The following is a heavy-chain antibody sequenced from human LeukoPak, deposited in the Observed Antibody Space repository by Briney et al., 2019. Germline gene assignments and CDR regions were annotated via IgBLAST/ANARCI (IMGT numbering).Heavy chain of an antibody. V-gene: IGHV4-39*07. CDR3: ARAWQQRFDH. J-gene: IGHJ5*02. D-gene: IGHD6-13*01. CDR2: IFYSGST. CDR1: SGSISTSNYY. Sequence: SETLSLICTVSSGSISTSNYYWGWVRQPPGKALEWIGNIFYSGSTYYSPSLKSRVTISVDTSKNQFSLKLSSVTAADTAVYYCARAWQQRFDHWGQGTLVTVSS.